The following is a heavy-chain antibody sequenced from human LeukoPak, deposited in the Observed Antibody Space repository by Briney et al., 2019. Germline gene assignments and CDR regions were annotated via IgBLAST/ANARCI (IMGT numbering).Heavy chain of an antibody. D-gene: IGHD2-2*01. CDR2: ISGSGGST. Sequence: PGGSLRLSCAASGFTFSSYAMSWVRQAPGKGLEWVSAISGSGGSTYYADSVKGRFTISRDNSKNTLYLQMNSLRAEDTAVYYCAKDPLYCSSTSCLGYYYYYMDVWGKGTTVTVSS. J-gene: IGHJ6*03. V-gene: IGHV3-23*01. CDR3: AKDPLYCSSTSCLGYYYYYMDV. CDR1: GFTFSSYA.